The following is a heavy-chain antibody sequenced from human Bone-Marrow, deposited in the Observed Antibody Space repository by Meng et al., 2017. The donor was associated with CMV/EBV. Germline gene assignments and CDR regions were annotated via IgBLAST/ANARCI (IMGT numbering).Heavy chain of an antibody. CDR3: ARDAEGDIWSGGYFGY. CDR1: GFTFSSYS. CDR2: ITSSSSYI. V-gene: IGHV3-21*01. J-gene: IGHJ4*02. D-gene: IGHD3-3*01. Sequence: GESLKISCAASGFTFSSYSMNWVRQAPGKGLEWVSSITSSSSYIYYADSVKGRFTISRDNAKRSLFLQRNSLRPEDTAVYYCARDAEGDIWSGGYFGYWGQGTPVTVSS.